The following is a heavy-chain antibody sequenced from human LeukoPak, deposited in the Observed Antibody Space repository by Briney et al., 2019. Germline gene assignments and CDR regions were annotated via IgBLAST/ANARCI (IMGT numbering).Heavy chain of an antibody. CDR3: ARVGGGLYYDFWSGPHRFDY. CDR1: GYTFTSYG. J-gene: IGHJ4*02. V-gene: IGHV1-18*01. D-gene: IGHD3-3*01. CDR2: ISAYNGNT. Sequence: VASVKVSCKASGYTFTSYGISWVRQAPGQGLEWMGWISAYNGNTNYARRLQGRVTMTTDTSTSTAYMELRSLRSDDTAVYYCARVGGGLYYDFWSGPHRFDYWGQGTLVTVSS.